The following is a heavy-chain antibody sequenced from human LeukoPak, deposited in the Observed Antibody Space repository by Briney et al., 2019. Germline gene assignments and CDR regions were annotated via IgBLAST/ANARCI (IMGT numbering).Heavy chain of an antibody. J-gene: IGHJ4*02. Sequence: PGGSLRLSCAASGFTFSSYAMSWVRQAPGKGLEWVANIKQDGSEKYYVDSVKGRFTISRDNAKNSLYLQMNSLRAEDTAVYYCARRYDFWSGRYTIGFDYWGQGTLVTVSS. V-gene: IGHV3-7*01. CDR2: IKQDGSEK. CDR3: ARRYDFWSGRYTIGFDY. CDR1: GFTFSSYA. D-gene: IGHD3-3*01.